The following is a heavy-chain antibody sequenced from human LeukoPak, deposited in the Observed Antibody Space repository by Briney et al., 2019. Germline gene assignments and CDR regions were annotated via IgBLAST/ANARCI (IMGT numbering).Heavy chain of an antibody. D-gene: IGHD3-9*01. J-gene: IGHJ4*02. CDR2: IYNSGSS. Sequence: SETLSLTCTVSGGSISSGGYYWSWIRQHPGKGLEWIAYIYNSGSSYYNPSLKSRITISVDTSKNQFSLKLTSVTAADTAVYYCARAYDILTGYYFFDYWGQGILVTVSS. V-gene: IGHV4-31*03. CDR1: GGSISSGGYY. CDR3: ARAYDILTGYYFFDY.